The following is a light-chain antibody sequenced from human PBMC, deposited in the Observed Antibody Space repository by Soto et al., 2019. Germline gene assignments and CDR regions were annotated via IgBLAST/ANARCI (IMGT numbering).Light chain of an antibody. CDR3: QHYNNWPYT. V-gene: IGKV3-15*01. Sequence: EIMMTQSPATLFVPPGERATLSCRASQSVGRKLAWYQQKPGQAPRLLIYDASTRATGIPATFTGSGSGTEFTLTISSLQSEDFAVYYCQHYNNWPYTFGQGTKLEIK. J-gene: IGKJ2*01. CDR1: QSVGRK. CDR2: DAS.